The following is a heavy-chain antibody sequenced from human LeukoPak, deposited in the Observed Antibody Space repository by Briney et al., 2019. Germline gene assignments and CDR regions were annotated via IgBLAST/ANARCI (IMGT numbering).Heavy chain of an antibody. D-gene: IGHD4-23*01. CDR3: ARGEDDYGGNGYYYYYYMDV. J-gene: IGHJ6*03. CDR2: IYYTGTT. Sequence: PSETLSLTCTVSGDSISSGGYYWSWIRQHPGKGLEWIGCIYYTGTTYYNTSLQSRVTISVDTSKNQFSLKLSSVTAADTAVYYCARGEDDYGGNGYYYYYYMDVWGKGTTVTVSS. CDR1: GDSISSGGYY. V-gene: IGHV4-30-4*08.